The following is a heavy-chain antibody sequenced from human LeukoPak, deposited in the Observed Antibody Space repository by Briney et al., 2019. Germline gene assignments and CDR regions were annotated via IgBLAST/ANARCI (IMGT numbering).Heavy chain of an antibody. J-gene: IGHJ6*03. CDR1: GYTFTSYG. CDR3: ARDGLGFGELSYYYMDV. Sequence: ASVKVSCKASGYTFTSYGISWVRQAPGQGLEWTGWISAYNGNTNYAQKLQGRVTMTTDTSTSTAYMELRSLRSDDTAVYYCARDGLGFGELSYYYMDVWGKGTTVTVSS. D-gene: IGHD3-10*01. CDR2: ISAYNGNT. V-gene: IGHV1-18*01.